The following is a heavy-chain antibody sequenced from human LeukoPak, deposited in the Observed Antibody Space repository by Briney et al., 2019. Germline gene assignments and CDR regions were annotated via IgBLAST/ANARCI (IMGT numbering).Heavy chain of an antibody. CDR1: GGTFSSYA. CDR2: IIPIFGTA. V-gene: IGHV1-69*05. Sequence: ASVKVSCKASGGTFSSYAISWVRQAPGQGLEGMGGIIPIFGTANYAQKFQGRVTITTDDSTSTAYMELSSLRSEDTAVYYCARAADCSSTSCYLGAAFDIWGQGTLVTVSS. D-gene: IGHD2-2*01. J-gene: IGHJ3*02. CDR3: ARAADCSSTSCYLGAAFDI.